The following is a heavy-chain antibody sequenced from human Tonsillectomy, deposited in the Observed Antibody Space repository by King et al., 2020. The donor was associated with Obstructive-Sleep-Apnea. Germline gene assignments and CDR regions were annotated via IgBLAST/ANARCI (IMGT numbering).Heavy chain of an antibody. CDR1: GFTFSSYS. J-gene: IGHJ4*02. V-gene: IGHV3-48*04. Sequence: QLVQSGGALVQPGGSLRLSCAASGFTFSSYSMNWVRQAPGKGLGWVSYISSSSDTIYYADSVKGRFTISRDNAKNSLYLQMNSLRVEDTAVYCARVLGLDYWGQGTLVTVSS. CDR3: ARVLGLDY. D-gene: IGHD3-3*02. CDR2: ISSSSDTI.